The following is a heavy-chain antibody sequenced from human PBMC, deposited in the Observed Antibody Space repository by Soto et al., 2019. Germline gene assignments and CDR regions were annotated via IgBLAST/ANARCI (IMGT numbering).Heavy chain of an antibody. CDR3: AKDKGNYYFDY. J-gene: IGHJ4*02. CDR1: GITFSKAG. Sequence: GGSLRLSCVASGITFSKAGMHWVRQAPGKGLEWVAFITSDGSRTYYEDSVKGRFIISRDDSMDTVYLQMHSLRTEDTAVYYCAKDKGNYYFDYWGQGTQVTV. CDR2: ITSDGSRT. V-gene: IGHV3-30*18.